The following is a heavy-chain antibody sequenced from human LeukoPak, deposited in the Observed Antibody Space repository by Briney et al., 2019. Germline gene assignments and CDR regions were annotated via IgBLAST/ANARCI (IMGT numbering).Heavy chain of an antibody. Sequence: GGSLRLSCAASGFTFDDYGMHWVRQAPGKGLEWVSGIGWNSGSIGYADSVKGRFTISRDSSKNTLYLQMNSLRAEDTAVYYCARDRAYSGYDRGFDYWGQGTLVTVSS. CDR2: IGWNSGSI. D-gene: IGHD5-12*01. J-gene: IGHJ4*02. CDR1: GFTFDDYG. V-gene: IGHV3-9*01. CDR3: ARDRAYSGYDRGFDY.